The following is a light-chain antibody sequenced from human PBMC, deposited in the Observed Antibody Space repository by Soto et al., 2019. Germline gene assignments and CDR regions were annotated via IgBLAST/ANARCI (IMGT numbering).Light chain of an antibody. V-gene: IGKV1-5*03. CDR1: QSISSW. J-gene: IGKJ2*01. CDR2: TAS. CDR3: QQYNTCPYT. Sequence: DIQMTQSPYTLSASVGDRVTITCRASQSISSWLAWYQQKPGKAPKLLIYTASSLESGVPSRFSGSGSGTEFPLTISSLQPDDFATYYCQQYNTCPYTFGQGTKLE.